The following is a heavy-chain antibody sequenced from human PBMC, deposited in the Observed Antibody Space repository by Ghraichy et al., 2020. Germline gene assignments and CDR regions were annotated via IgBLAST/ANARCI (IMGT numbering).Heavy chain of an antibody. CDR1: GFPFSYFS. Sequence: GGSLRLSCSASGFPFSYFSMGWVRQVPGKGLEWVSTITGSGGGKYYADSVKGRFTISRDNSKNTLYLQMNSLRADDTAVYYCAKDPGTSGWYFSLVYWGQGTRVTVS. CDR2: ITGSGGGK. D-gene: IGHD6-19*01. J-gene: IGHJ4*02. CDR3: AKDPGTSGWYFSLVY. V-gene: IGHV3-23*01.